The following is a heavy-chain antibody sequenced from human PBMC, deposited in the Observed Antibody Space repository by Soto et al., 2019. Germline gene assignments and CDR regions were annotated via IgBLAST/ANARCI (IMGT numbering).Heavy chain of an antibody. CDR2: INAGNGNT. V-gene: IGHV1-3*01. Sequence: QVQLVQSGAEVKKPGASVKVACKASGYTFTSYAMHWVRQAPGQRLEWMGWINAGNGNTKYSQKFQGRGTITRDTYASTAYVELSSLRSEDTAVYYCPRGLNGYSHYFDYWGQGTLVTVSS. CDR1: GYTFTSYA. D-gene: IGHD5-18*01. J-gene: IGHJ4*02. CDR3: PRGLNGYSHYFDY.